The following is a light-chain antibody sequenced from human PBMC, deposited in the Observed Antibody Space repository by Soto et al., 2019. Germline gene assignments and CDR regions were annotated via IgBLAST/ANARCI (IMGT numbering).Light chain of an antibody. CDR2: GAS. CDR3: QQFDSSVT. V-gene: IGKV3-20*01. J-gene: IGKJ1*01. CDR1: QSVRSTF. Sequence: EIVLTQSPGSLSLSPGERATLSCRASQSVRSTFVAWYQQRPGQAPRLLMYGASSRATGIPERFSGSVFGTYFTLTISRLEPEVFAVYYCQQFDSSVTFGQGTNVGIK.